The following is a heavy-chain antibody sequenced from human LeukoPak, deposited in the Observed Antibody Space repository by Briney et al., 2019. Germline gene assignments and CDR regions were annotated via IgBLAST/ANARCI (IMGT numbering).Heavy chain of an antibody. V-gene: IGHV3-7*03. CDR2: INRDGSEK. D-gene: IGHD2-21*01. CDR3: AKFQNYDMDV. CDR1: GFTFSSFW. Sequence: PGGSLRLSCAASGFTFSSFWMTWVRQAPGKGLEWVAKINRDGSEKYYVDSVKGRFTISRDNAKNSLYLQMDSLRAEDTAVYYCAKFQNYDMDVWGQGTTVTVSS. J-gene: IGHJ6*02.